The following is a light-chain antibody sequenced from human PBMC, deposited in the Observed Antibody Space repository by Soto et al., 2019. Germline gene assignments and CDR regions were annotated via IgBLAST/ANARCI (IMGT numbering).Light chain of an antibody. V-gene: IGLV2-14*01. CDR1: SSDVGGYNY. CDR3: SSYRSSSTRV. CDR2: DVT. Sequence: QSVLTQPGAVYGSPARSITISYIETSSDVGGYNYVTWYQQHPGKAPKLMIYDVTNRPSGVSNRFSGSKSGNTASLTISGIQAEDEDDYYCSSYRSSSTRVFGTGTKVTVL. J-gene: IGLJ1*01.